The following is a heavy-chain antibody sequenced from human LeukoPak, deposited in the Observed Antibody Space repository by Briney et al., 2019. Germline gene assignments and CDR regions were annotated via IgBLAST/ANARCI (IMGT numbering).Heavy chain of an antibody. D-gene: IGHD6-19*01. CDR2: IYYSGST. CDR1: GGSIRSYY. CDR3: ARSSLAVYFDY. V-gene: IGHV4-59*01. J-gene: IGHJ4*02. Sequence: SETLSLSCTFSGGSIRSYYWGWIRQPPGKELEWIGYIYYSGSTNYNPSLKSRVTISVDTSKNQFSLKLSSVTAADTAVYFCARSSLAVYFDYWGQGTLVTASS.